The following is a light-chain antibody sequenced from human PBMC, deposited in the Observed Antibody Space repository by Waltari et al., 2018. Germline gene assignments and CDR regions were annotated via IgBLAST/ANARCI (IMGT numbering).Light chain of an antibody. CDR2: RNN. CDR1: SSNIGSYY. J-gene: IGLJ3*02. V-gene: IGLV1-47*01. CDR3: ATWDDSLTGWV. Sequence: QSVLTQPPSASGTPGQRVTISCSGSSSNIGSYYVYWYQQLSGTAPKRLIYRNNERPCGVPDRFSGSKSGTSASLAITGLRSEDGAHYYCATWDDSLTGWVFGGGTKLAVL.